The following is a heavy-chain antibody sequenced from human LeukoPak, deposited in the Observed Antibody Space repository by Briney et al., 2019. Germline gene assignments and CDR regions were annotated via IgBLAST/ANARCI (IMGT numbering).Heavy chain of an antibody. J-gene: IGHJ4*02. V-gene: IGHV3-33*01. CDR3: ARDSLGGDY. CDR1: GGTFSSYS. CDR2: IWDDGSKK. Sequence: SCKASGGTFSSYSITWVRQAPGKGLEWVAVIWDDGSKKYYADSVKGRFTISRDNSKNTLYLQMNSLRAEDTAVYYCARDSLGGDYWGQGTLVTVSS. D-gene: IGHD3-16*01.